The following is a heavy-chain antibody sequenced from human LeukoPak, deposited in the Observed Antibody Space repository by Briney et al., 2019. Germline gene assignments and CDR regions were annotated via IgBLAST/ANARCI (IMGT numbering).Heavy chain of an antibody. CDR3: ARAQDGNSQGGFDI. CDR1: GYTFTIYY. D-gene: IGHD4-23*01. Sequence: ASEKVSCKASGYTFTIYYIHWVRQAPGQGLEWMGIINTSAGRTNYAQKFQGRVTMTRDTSTSTVYMELSSLRSEDTAVYYCARAQDGNSQGGFDIWGQGTMVTVS. CDR2: INTSAGRT. J-gene: IGHJ3*02. V-gene: IGHV1-46*01.